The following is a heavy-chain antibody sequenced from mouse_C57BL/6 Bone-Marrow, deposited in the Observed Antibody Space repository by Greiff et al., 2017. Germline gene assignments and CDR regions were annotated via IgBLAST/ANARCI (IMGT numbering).Heavy chain of an antibody. CDR3: ARYYYGYDVGEYYFDY. CDR1: GYAFTNYL. Sequence: VQLQQSGAELVRPGTSVKVSCKASGYAFTNYLIEWVKQRPGQGLEWIGVINPGSGGTNYNEKFKGKATLTADKSSSTAYMQLSSLTSEDSAVYFCARYYYGYDVGEYYFDYWGQGTTLTVSS. D-gene: IGHD2-2*01. J-gene: IGHJ2*01. V-gene: IGHV1-54*01. CDR2: INPGSGGT.